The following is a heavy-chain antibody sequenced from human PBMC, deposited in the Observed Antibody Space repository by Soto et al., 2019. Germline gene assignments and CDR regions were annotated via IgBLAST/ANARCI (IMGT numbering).Heavy chain of an antibody. Sequence: GGSLRLSCAASGFTFSSYSMNWVRQAPGKGLEWVSYISSSSSTIYYADSVKGRFTISRDNAKNSLYLQMNSLRAEDTAVYYCAKENGYSSSWFEFDYWGQGTLVTVSS. V-gene: IGHV3-48*01. D-gene: IGHD6-13*01. CDR2: ISSSSSTI. J-gene: IGHJ4*02. CDR3: AKENGYSSSWFEFDY. CDR1: GFTFSSYS.